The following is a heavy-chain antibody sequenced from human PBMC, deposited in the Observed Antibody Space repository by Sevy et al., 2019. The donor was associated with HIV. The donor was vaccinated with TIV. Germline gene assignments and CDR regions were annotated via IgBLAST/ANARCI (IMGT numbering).Heavy chain of an antibody. D-gene: IGHD6-13*01. CDR3: TTELDICSWENDAFDI. J-gene: IGHJ3*02. Sequence: GGCLRLSCAASGFTFSNAWMSWVRQAPGKGLEWVGRIKSKTDGGTTDYAAPVKGRFTISRDDSKNTLYLQMNSLKTEDTAVYYCTTELDICSWENDAFDIWGQGTMVTVSS. CDR2: IKSKTDGGTT. CDR1: GFTFSNAW. V-gene: IGHV3-15*01.